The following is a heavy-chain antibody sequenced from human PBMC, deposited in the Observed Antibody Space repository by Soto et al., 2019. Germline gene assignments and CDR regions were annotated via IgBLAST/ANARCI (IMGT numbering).Heavy chain of an antibody. Sequence: EVQLVESGGALVQPGGSLRLSCAGPGFTFSSYAMYWVRQAPGRGLEYVSSISSDGGTTYSADSVRGRFTISRDNSKNTLFLQMGSLRGEDMAVYYCAKGNSGWHTTTHFDYWGQGTLVTVSS. J-gene: IGHJ4*02. CDR2: ISSDGGTT. CDR1: GFTFSSYA. V-gene: IGHV3-64*07. CDR3: AKGNSGWHTTTHFDY. D-gene: IGHD6-19*01.